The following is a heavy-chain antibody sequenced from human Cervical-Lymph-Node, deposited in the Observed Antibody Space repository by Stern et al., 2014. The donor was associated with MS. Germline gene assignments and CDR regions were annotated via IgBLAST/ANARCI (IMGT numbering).Heavy chain of an antibody. Sequence: QLVQSGAEVKKPGSSVKVSCKASGGTFSSYPISWVRQAPGQGLEWMGGIIPIFGTANFPQKFQGRLTITADESTSTAYMELGSLRSEDTAVYYCARDRDSTVTTFGGLDVWGQGTPVTVSS. CDR1: GGTFSSYP. J-gene: IGHJ6*02. CDR3: ARDRDSTVTTFGGLDV. CDR2: IIPIFGTA. D-gene: IGHD4-11*01. V-gene: IGHV1-69*01.